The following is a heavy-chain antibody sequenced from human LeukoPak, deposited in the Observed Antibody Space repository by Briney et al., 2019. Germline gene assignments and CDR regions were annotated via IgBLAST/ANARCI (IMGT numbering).Heavy chain of an antibody. D-gene: IGHD2-21*02. CDR1: GFTFSSYA. CDR3: ARDRGHIVVVTAISSGDAFDI. V-gene: IGHV3-30*04. CDR2: ISYDGSNK. J-gene: IGHJ3*02. Sequence: GGSLRLSCAASGFTFSSYATHWVRQAPGKGLEWVAVISYDGSNKYYADSVKGRFTISRDNSKNTLYPQMNSLRAEDTAVYYCARDRGHIVVVTAISSGDAFDIWGQGTMVTVSS.